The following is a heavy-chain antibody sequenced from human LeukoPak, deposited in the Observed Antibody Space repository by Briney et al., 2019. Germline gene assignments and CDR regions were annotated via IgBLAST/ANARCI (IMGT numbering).Heavy chain of an antibody. CDR2: IIPIFGTA. Sequence: SVEVSCKASGGTFRNYAINWVRQAPGQGLEWMGGIIPIFGTANYAQKFQGRVTITTDESTSTAYMELSSLRSEDTAVYYCARDTYYYDSTGGGYFDYWGQGTLVTVSS. D-gene: IGHD3-22*01. CDR1: GGTFRNYA. CDR3: ARDTYYYDSTGGGYFDY. V-gene: IGHV1-69*05. J-gene: IGHJ4*02.